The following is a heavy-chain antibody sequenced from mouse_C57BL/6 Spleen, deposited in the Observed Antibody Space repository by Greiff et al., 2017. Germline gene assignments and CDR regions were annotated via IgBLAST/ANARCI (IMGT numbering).Heavy chain of an antibody. CDR3: ARSDYSNLDY. J-gene: IGHJ2*01. CDR1: GYTFTSYW. Sequence: VQLQQPGAELVRPGSSVKLSCKASGYTFTSYWMDWVKQRPGQGLEWIGNIYPSDSETHYNQKFKDKATLTVDKSSSTAYMQLSSLTSEDSAVYYCARSDYSNLDYWGQGTTLTVSS. D-gene: IGHD2-5*01. CDR2: IYPSDSET. V-gene: IGHV1-61*01.